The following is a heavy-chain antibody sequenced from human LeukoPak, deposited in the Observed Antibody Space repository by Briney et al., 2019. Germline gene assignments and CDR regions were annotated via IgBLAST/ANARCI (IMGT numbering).Heavy chain of an antibody. CDR1: GGSISSGDSY. D-gene: IGHD4-17*01. V-gene: IGHV4-30-4*01. Sequence: SQTLSLTCAVSGGSISSGDSYWNWIRQPPGKGLEWIGYIYYSGSTYYNPSLKSRVTISVDTSKNQFSLKLNSVTAADTAVYYCARGGDYGHYLMGPNYWGQGTLVTVSS. J-gene: IGHJ4*02. CDR3: ARGGDYGHYLMGPNY. CDR2: IYYSGST.